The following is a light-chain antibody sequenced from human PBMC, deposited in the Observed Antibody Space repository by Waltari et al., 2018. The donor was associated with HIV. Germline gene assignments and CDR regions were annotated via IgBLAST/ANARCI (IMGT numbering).Light chain of an antibody. Sequence: QPVLTQPPSVSGAPGQRVTISCTRSSSNIGATYDVYWYQQLPGTAPKLLIYANNKRPSGVPDRFSGSKSGTSASLASTGLQAEDEADYYCQSYDSTLRVVFGGGTKLTVL. CDR3: QSYDSTLRVV. CDR1: SSNIGATYD. CDR2: ANN. V-gene: IGLV1-40*01. J-gene: IGLJ2*01.